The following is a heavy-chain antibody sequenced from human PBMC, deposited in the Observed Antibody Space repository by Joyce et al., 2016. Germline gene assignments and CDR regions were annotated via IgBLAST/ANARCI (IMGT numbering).Heavy chain of an antibody. J-gene: IGHJ4*02. CDR1: GFTFSSYA. CDR2: RSYDGNNK. V-gene: IGHV3-30-3*01. CDR3: ARGLQWEPYYFDS. Sequence: QVQLVESGGGVVQPGRSLRLSCAASGFTFSSYAINWGRQAPGKGLEWVAIRSYDGNNKYYAAYVKGRFPSSRDNSKNTLYLQMNSLRADDTAVYYCARGLQWEPYYFDSWGQGTLVTVSS. D-gene: IGHD1-26*01.